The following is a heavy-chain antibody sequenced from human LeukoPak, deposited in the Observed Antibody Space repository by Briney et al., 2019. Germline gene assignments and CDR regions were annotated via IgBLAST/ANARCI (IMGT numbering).Heavy chain of an antibody. CDR3: ARGAYSSSWWRSHRKRARRAFDY. J-gene: IGHJ4*02. CDR1: GGSFSGYY. Sequence: PSETLSLTCAVYGGSFSGYYWSWIRQPPGKGLECIGEINPSGSTNYNPSLKSRVTISVDTSKNQFSLKLSSVTAADTAVYYCARGAYSSSWWRSHRKRARRAFDYWGQGTLVTVSS. CDR2: INPSGST. V-gene: IGHV4-34*01. D-gene: IGHD6-13*01.